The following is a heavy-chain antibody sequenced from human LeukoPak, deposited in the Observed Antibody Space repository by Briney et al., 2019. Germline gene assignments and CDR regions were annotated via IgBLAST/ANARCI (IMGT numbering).Heavy chain of an antibody. CDR3: ARVATRSGNYHLDY. V-gene: IGHV4-38-2*02. Sequence: SETLSLTRTVSGYSISSDYYWGWIRQPPGKGLEWIGNISHSGTTYYNPSLKRRVTISVDTSKNQFSLRVSSVTAADTAVYYCARVATRSGNYHLDYWGQGTLVTVSS. CDR2: ISHSGTT. J-gene: IGHJ4*02. CDR1: GYSISSDYY. D-gene: IGHD1-26*01.